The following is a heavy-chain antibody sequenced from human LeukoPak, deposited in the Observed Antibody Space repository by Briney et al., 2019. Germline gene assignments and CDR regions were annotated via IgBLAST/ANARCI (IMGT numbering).Heavy chain of an antibody. CDR3: AKDPHYYGSGSYNY. Sequence: GGSLRLSCAASGFSFSDFWMSWVRQAPGKGLEWVSAISGSGGSTYYADSVKGRFTISRDNSKNTLYLQMNSLRAEDTAVYYCAKDPHYYGSGSYNYWGQGTLVTVSS. CDR2: ISGSGGST. V-gene: IGHV3-23*01. J-gene: IGHJ4*02. D-gene: IGHD3-10*01. CDR1: GFSFSDFW.